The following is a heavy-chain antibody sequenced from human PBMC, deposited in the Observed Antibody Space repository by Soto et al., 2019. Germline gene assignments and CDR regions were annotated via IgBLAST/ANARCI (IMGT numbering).Heavy chain of an antibody. CDR2: ISAYNGNT. J-gene: IGHJ5*02. CDR1: GYTFTSYG. CDR3: ARDITAMAPEGWFAP. Sequence: QVQLVQSGAEVKKPGASVKVSCKASGYTFTSYGISWVRQAPGHGLEWMGWISAYNGNTNYAQKLQGRVTMTTDTSTSTAYMELRSLRSDDTAVYYGARDITAMAPEGWFAPWCQGTLVPVSS. D-gene: IGHD5-18*01. V-gene: IGHV1-18*04.